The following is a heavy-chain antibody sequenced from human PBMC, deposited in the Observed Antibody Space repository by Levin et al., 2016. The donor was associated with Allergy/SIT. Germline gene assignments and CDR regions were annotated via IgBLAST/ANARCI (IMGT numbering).Heavy chain of an antibody. CDR2: ISYSGST. D-gene: IGHD1-20*01. CDR1: GGYITNYF. Sequence: ETLSLTCTVSGGYITNYFWSWIRRSPERGLEWIGYISYSGSTNYNPSLGGRASISADTSNNQFSLTLTSVTAADTAVYYCARLTEPYTWFDPWGQGTLVTVSS. CDR3: ARLTEPYTWFDP. J-gene: IGHJ5*02. V-gene: IGHV4-59*01.